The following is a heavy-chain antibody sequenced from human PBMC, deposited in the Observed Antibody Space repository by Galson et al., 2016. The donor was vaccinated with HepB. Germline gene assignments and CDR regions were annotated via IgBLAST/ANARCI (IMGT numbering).Heavy chain of an antibody. V-gene: IGHV5-51*01. CDR1: GYSFTSYW. Sequence: QSGAEVKRPGESLKISCKGSGYSFTSYWIGWVRQMPGKGLEWMGMTYPDDSDTRYSPSFQDQVTMSADKSINTAYLQWSSLKASDTAMYYCAGLSWDAKRLEYWGQGTLVTVSS. CDR2: TYPDDSDT. D-gene: IGHD2-8*01. CDR3: AGLSWDAKRLEY. J-gene: IGHJ4*02.